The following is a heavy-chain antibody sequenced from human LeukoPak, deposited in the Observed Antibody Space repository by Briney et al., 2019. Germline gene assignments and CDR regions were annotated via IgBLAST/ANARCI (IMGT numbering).Heavy chain of an antibody. CDR3: ARDSRQDYYDSSGYLWFAFDI. V-gene: IGHV3-53*01. CDR2: IYSGGST. J-gene: IGHJ3*02. D-gene: IGHD3-22*01. CDR1: GFTVSNNY. Sequence: PGGSLRLSCAASGFTVSNNYMSWVRQAPGKGLEWVSVIYSGGSTYYADSAKGRFTISRDNSKNTLYLQMNSLRAEDTAVYYCARDSRQDYYDSSGYLWFAFDIWGQGTMVTVSS.